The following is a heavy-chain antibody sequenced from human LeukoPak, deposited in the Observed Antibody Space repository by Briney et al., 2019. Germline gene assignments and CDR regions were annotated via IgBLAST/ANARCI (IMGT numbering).Heavy chain of an antibody. Sequence: VASVKVSCKASGYTFTSYGISWVRQAPGQVLEWMGWISAYNGNTNYAQKLQGRVTMTTDTSTSTAYMELRSLRSDDTAVYYCARDVPISSGGYYYTPSRLNNFDYWGQGTLVTVSS. J-gene: IGHJ4*02. CDR2: ISAYNGNT. CDR3: ARDVPISSGGYYYTPSRLNNFDY. CDR1: GYTFTSYG. V-gene: IGHV1-18*01. D-gene: IGHD3-22*01.